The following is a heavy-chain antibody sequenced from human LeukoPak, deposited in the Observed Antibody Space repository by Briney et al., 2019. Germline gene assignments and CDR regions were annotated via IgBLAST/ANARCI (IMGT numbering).Heavy chain of an antibody. V-gene: IGHV3-30*04. CDR3: ARDGLGWLWFGGNGGINFDY. D-gene: IGHD3-10*01. Sequence: GGSLRLSCAASGFTFSSYAMHWVRQAPGKGLEWVAVISYDGSNKYYADSVKGRFTISRDNSKNTLYLQMNSLRAEDTAVYYCARDGLGWLWFGGNGGINFDYWGQGTLVTVSS. CDR2: ISYDGSNK. J-gene: IGHJ4*02. CDR1: GFTFSSYA.